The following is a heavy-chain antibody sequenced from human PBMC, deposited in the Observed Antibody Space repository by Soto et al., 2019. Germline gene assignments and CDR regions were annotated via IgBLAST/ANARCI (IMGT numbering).Heavy chain of an antibody. CDR3: TTGVSTVTGPDKLQYYFDY. CDR1: GFTFSNAW. V-gene: IGHV3-15*07. CDR2: IKSKTDGGTT. D-gene: IGHD4-4*01. Sequence: GGSLRLSCAASGFTFSNAWMNWVRQAPGKGLEWVGRIKSKTDGGTTDYAAPVKGRFTISRDDSKNTLYLQMNSLKTEDTAVYYCTTGVSTVTGPDKLQYYFDYWGQGTLVTVSS. J-gene: IGHJ4*02.